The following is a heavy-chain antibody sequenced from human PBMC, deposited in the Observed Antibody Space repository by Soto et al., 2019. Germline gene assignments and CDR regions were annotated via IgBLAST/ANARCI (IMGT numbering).Heavy chain of an antibody. J-gene: IGHJ4*02. CDR1: GYSFTSCW. CDR3: AVALYGTGTTSDY. D-gene: IGHD1-7*01. Sequence: GESLKISCKGSGYSFTSCWISWVRQMPGKGLEWMGRIDPSDSYTNYSPSFQGHVTISADKSISTAYLQWSSLKASDTAMYYCAVALYGTGTTSDYWGQGTLVTVSS. CDR2: IDPSDSYT. V-gene: IGHV5-10-1*01.